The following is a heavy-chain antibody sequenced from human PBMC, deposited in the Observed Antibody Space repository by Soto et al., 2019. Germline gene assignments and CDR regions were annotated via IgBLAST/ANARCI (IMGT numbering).Heavy chain of an antibody. D-gene: IGHD6-25*01. Sequence: GGSLRLSCAASGFTFSSYAMSWVRQAPGKGLEWVSAISGSGGSTYYADSVKGRFTISRDNSKNTLYLQMNSLRAEDTAVYYCAKDFAQDTSDGSRWFDPWGQGTLVTVSS. V-gene: IGHV3-23*01. CDR2: ISGSGGST. CDR3: AKDFAQDTSDGSRWFDP. CDR1: GFTFSSYA. J-gene: IGHJ5*02.